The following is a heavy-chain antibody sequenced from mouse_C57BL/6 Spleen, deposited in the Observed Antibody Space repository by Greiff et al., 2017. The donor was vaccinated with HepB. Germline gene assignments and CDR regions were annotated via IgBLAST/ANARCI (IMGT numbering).Heavy chain of an antibody. CDR3: TRFDSSGPFAY. CDR2: IDPETGGT. CDR1: GYTFTDYE. J-gene: IGHJ3*01. V-gene: IGHV1-15*01. Sequence: QVQLQQSGAELVRPGASVTLSCKASGYTFTDYEMHWVKQTPVHGLEWIGAIDPETGGTAYNQKFKGKAILTADKSSSTAYMELRSLTSEDSAVYYCTRFDSSGPFAYWGQGTLVTVSA. D-gene: IGHD3-2*02.